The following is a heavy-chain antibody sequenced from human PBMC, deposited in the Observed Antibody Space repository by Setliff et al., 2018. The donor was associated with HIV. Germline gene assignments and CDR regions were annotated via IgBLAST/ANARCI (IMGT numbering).Heavy chain of an antibody. CDR2: IHSSGST. V-gene: IGHV4-4*09. Sequence: ASETLSLTCTVSGGSVNDFYCNWIRQPPGKGPEWIGYIHSSGSTIYNPSLKSRITISLDTSKEQFSLELSSATAADTAVYYCATLDHSGGNFLAYWGQGFLVTVSS. CDR3: ATLDHSGGNFLAY. CDR1: GGSVNDFY. D-gene: IGHD2-21*02. J-gene: IGHJ4*02.